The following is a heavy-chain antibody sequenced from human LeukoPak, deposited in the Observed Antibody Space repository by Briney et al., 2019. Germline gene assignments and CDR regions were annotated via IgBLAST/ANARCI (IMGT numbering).Heavy chain of an antibody. V-gene: IGHV1-8*03. CDR1: GYTFTDYY. Sequence: ASVKVSCKASGYTFTDYYVHWVRQATGQGLEWMGWMNPNSGNTGYAQKFQGRVTITRNTSISTAYMELSSLRSEDTAVYYCAALGDAFDIWGQGTMVTVSS. CDR3: AALGDAFDI. CDR2: MNPNSGNT. J-gene: IGHJ3*02.